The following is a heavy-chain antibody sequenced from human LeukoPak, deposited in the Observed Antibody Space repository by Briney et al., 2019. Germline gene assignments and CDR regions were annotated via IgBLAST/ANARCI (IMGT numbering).Heavy chain of an antibody. CDR3: ANPGGVSNPSGDYFDY. J-gene: IGHJ4*02. CDR2: IRYDGSNE. Sequence: PGGSLRLSCAASGFTFSSYGMHWVRQAPGKGLEWVAFIRYDGSNEYYADSVKGRFTISRDNSKNTLYLQMNSLRAEDTAVYYCANPGGVSNPSGDYFDYWGQGTLVTVSS. V-gene: IGHV3-30*02. CDR1: GFTFSSYG. D-gene: IGHD2-8*02.